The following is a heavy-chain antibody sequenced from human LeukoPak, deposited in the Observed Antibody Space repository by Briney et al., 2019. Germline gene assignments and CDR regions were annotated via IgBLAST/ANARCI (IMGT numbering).Heavy chain of an antibody. CDR3: ATVLTYDYINRFDR. V-gene: IGHV3-48*01. CDR2: INSSTSTI. J-gene: IGHJ5*02. CDR1: GFTFSTYS. Sequence: GGSLRLSCAASGFTFSTYSMNWVRQAPGKGREWVSYINSSTSTIYYTDTVKGRYTISTDNAKNSLYLQINRLSAEDTAVYYCATVLTYDYINRFDRWGQGTLVTVSS. D-gene: IGHD4-11*01.